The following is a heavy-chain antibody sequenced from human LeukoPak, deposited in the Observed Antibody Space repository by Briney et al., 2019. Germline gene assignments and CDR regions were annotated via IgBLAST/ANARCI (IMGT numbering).Heavy chain of an antibody. CDR1: GYTFTSYW. D-gene: IGHD2-21*02. J-gene: IGHJ4*02. CDR2: IYPGDSDT. CDR3: ARLAYCGGDCYSYYFDY. Sequence: GESLKISCTGSGYTFTSYWIGWVRQMPGKGLEWMGIIYPGDSDTRYSPSFQGQVTISADKSISTAYLQWSSLKASDTAMYYCARLAYCGGDCYSYYFDYWGQGTLVTVSS. V-gene: IGHV5-51*03.